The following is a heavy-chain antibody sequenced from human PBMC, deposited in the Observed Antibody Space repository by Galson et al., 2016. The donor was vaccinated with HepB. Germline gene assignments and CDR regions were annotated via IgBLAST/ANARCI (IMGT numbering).Heavy chain of an antibody. J-gene: IGHJ4*02. V-gene: IGHV3-7*03. CDR3: ARGPNYGARSDYLDY. CDR2: IRKDGNEK. CDR1: GFTFSDHW. Sequence: SLRLSCAASGFTFSDHWMNWVRQAPGKGLEWVANIRKDGNEKRYVDSVKGRFTISRDIAKNSLHLQMDSLRVEDTAVYYCARGPNYGARSDYLDYWGQGILVTVSS. D-gene: IGHD3-10*01.